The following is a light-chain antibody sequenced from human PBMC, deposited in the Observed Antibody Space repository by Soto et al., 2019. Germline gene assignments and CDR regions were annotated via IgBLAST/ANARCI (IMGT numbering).Light chain of an antibody. Sequence: QSALTQPHSVSGSPGQSVTISCTGVSSDIGDFNYVSWYQQHPGRAPKLMIFDVSKRPSGVPDRFSGSKSGNTASLTISGLQAEDEADYYCCSYAGSYTFSVVFGGGTKLTVL. CDR1: SSDIGDFNY. J-gene: IGLJ2*01. V-gene: IGLV2-11*01. CDR3: CSYAGSYTFSVV. CDR2: DVS.